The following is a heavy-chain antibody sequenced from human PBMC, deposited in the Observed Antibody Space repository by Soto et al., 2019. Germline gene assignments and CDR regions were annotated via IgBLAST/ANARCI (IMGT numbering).Heavy chain of an antibody. D-gene: IGHD2-15*01. CDR3: ASSLMVVGGKKYFYYYGMDV. CDR1: GGTFSDHT. V-gene: IGHV1-69*01. Sequence: QVQLEQSGAAVKKPGSSVSVSCKISGGTFSDHTFSWLRQAPGQGLEWMGGIIPFFGTINYAQKFQSRVKISAHETTGTAYMKLGGLKSEDTAKYSSASSLMVVGGKKYFYYYGMDVWGRGTTVTVFS. CDR2: IIPFFGTI. J-gene: IGHJ6*02.